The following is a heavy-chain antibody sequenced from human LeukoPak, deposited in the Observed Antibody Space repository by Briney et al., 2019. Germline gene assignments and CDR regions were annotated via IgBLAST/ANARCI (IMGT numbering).Heavy chain of an antibody. V-gene: IGHV3-30-3*01. J-gene: IGHJ4*02. CDR1: GFTFNNYV. D-gene: IGHD1-1*01. Sequence: GRSLRLSCAASGFTFNNYVMHWVRQAPGKGLEWVAGILYDGSDEWFGDSVKGRFSISRDNSKNTLYLQMNSLRVEDMAVYYCVREGDRLTTFDSWGQGALVTVSS. CDR2: ILYDGSDE. CDR3: VREGDRLTTFDS.